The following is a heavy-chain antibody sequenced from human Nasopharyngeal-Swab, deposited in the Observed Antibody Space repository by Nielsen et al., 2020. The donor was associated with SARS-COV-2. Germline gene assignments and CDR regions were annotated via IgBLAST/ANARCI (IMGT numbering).Heavy chain of an antibody. D-gene: IGHD6-19*01. Sequence: PGKGLERIGYIYYSGSTYYNPSLKSRVTISVDTSKNQFSLKLSSVTAADTAVYYCARDSGVAGTKYYYYGMDVWGQGTTVTVSS. V-gene: IGHV4-30-4*01. CDR3: ARDSGVAGTKYYYYGMDV. CDR2: IYYSGST. J-gene: IGHJ6*02.